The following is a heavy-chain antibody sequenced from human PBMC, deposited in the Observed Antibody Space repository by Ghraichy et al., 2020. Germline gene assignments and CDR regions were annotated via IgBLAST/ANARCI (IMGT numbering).Heavy chain of an antibody. CDR1: GVSISSDDYY. CDR3: ARDHAGAYYYYAMDV. V-gene: IGHV4-31*03. CDR2: IFYSGTT. Sequence: SETLSLTCTVSGVSISSDDYYWTWIRQHPGKGLEWIGYIFYSGTTYYNPSLKSRLNMLVDTSTNQFSLKLSSVTAADTAVYYCARDHAGAYYYYAMDVWGQGTTVTVSS. J-gene: IGHJ6*02. D-gene: IGHD2-8*02.